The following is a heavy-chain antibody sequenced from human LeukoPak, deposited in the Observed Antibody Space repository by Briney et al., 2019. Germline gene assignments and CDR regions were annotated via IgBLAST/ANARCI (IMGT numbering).Heavy chain of an antibody. V-gene: IGHV4-31*03. D-gene: IGHD6-13*01. CDR1: GGSISSGDYY. Sequence: SETLSLTCTVSGGSISSGDYYWTWIRQHLGKGLEWIGYIYYSGSTYYNPSLKSRGTISVDTSNNQFSLNLSPVTAADTAVYYCARAPYSSSVYYYGMDVWGRGTTVTVSS. CDR2: IYYSGST. J-gene: IGHJ6*02. CDR3: ARAPYSSSVYYYGMDV.